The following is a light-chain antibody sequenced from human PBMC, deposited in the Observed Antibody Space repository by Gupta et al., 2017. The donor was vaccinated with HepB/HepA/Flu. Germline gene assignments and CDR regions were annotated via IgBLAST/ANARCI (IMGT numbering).Light chain of an antibody. CDR3: QQDGSSPRT. V-gene: IGKV3-20*01. J-gene: IGKJ1*01. CDR2: ATS. Sequence: ETVLTQSPGTLPLSQAEPVTVSCRASEFVSSGYVAWYQQNPGQAPTLLMHATSTRATGVPDRFSGSGAGRNFILTISGLEPEDFAVYYCQQDGSSPRTFGQGTKLEVK. CDR1: EFVSSGY.